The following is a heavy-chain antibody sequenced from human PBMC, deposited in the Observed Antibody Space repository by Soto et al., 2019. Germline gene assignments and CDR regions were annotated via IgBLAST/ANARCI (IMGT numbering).Heavy chain of an antibody. CDR1: GGIFTNNA. Sequence: QVQVVQSGAEVKKPGSSVKVSCKVSGGIFTNNAISWVRQAPGQGLEWLGGVIPLFDTAYYAQKFRCRLRISADGATTTAYMELSGLTSADTAVYFCATGGHNDGYNFYHGMDVWGQGTTVTVS. V-gene: IGHV1-69*01. CDR2: VIPLFDTA. J-gene: IGHJ6*02. D-gene: IGHD5-18*01. CDR3: ATGGHNDGYNFYHGMDV.